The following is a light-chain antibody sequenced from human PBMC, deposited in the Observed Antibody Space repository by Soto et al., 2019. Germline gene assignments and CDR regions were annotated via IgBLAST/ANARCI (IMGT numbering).Light chain of an antibody. CDR1: QGIGNS. V-gene: IGKV1-27*01. CDR2: TAY. CDR3: QKYGSAPWT. Sequence: DIQMTQSPSSLSASIGDRVTIACRASQGIGNSLAWYQQKPGKVPKLLIYTAYTLRSGVPSRFSGSGSETDFTLTSNRLQSEDVATYYCQKYGSAPWTFGQGTKVEIK. J-gene: IGKJ1*01.